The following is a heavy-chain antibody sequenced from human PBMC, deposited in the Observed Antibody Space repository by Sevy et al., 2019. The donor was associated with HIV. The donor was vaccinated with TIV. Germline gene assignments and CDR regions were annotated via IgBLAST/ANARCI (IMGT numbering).Heavy chain of an antibody. D-gene: IGHD3-3*01. Sequence: GGSLRLSCAASGFTFSSYSMNWVRQAPGKGLEWVSSISSSSSYIYYADPVKGRFTISRDNAKNSLYLQMNSLRAEDTAVYYCARRRSGYHAFDIWGQGTMVTVSS. CDR2: ISSSSSYI. CDR1: GFTFSSYS. CDR3: ARRRSGYHAFDI. V-gene: IGHV3-21*01. J-gene: IGHJ3*02.